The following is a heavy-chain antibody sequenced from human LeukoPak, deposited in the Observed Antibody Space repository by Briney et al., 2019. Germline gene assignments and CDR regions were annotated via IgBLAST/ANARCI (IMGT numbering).Heavy chain of an antibody. D-gene: IGHD4-11*01. CDR1: GFSLSTSGMC. CDR2: IDWDDDK. V-gene: IGHV2-70*11. CDR3: ARIHTLTTSDGMDV. J-gene: IGHJ6*02. Sequence: SGPTLVKPTQTLTLTCTFSGFSLSTSGMCVSWIRQPPGKALEWLARIDWDDDKYYSTSLKTRLTISKDTSKNQVVLTMTNMDPVNTATYYCARIHTLTTSDGMDVWGQGTTVTVSS.